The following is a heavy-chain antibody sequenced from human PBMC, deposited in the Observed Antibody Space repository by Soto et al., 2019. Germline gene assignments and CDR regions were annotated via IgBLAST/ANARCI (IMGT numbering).Heavy chain of an antibody. CDR1: GGSISSYY. Sequence: QVQLQESGPGLVKPSETLSLTCTVSGGSISSYYWSWIRQPPGKGLEWIGDIYYSGSTNYNPSLTSRVTISVDTSKNQFSLKLSSVTAADTAVYYCAREGLTGTIGLYYYYGMDVWGQGTTVTVSS. D-gene: IGHD1-7*01. CDR2: IYYSGST. CDR3: AREGLTGTIGLYYYYGMDV. J-gene: IGHJ6*02. V-gene: IGHV4-59*01.